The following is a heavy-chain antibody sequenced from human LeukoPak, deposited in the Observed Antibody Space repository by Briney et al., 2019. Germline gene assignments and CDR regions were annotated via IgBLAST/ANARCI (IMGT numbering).Heavy chain of an antibody. V-gene: IGHV3-23*01. Sequence: GGSLRLSCAASEFTFSNYAMNWVRQAPGKRPEWVSGISSGGGSIYYADSVKGRFTISRDNSKNTLYLQMNSLRAEDTAIYYCARLDCVGDGCYNHWGRGSQVTVSS. CDR2: ISSGGGSI. CDR1: EFTFSNYA. D-gene: IGHD2-21*01. CDR3: ARLDCVGDGCYNH. J-gene: IGHJ4*02.